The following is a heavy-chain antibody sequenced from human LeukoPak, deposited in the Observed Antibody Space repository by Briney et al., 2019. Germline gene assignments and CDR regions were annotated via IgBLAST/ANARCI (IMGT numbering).Heavy chain of an antibody. CDR1: GYTFTSYG. Sequence: ASVKVSCKASGYTFTSYGISWVRQAPGQGLEWMGWISAYNGNTNYAQKLQGRVTMTTDTSTSTAYMELRSLRSDDTAVYYCARDLGHCRNIICSSSAYWGQGTLVTVSS. CDR3: ARDLGHCRNIICSSSAY. CDR2: ISAYNGNT. J-gene: IGHJ4*02. V-gene: IGHV1-18*01. D-gene: IGHD2-2*01.